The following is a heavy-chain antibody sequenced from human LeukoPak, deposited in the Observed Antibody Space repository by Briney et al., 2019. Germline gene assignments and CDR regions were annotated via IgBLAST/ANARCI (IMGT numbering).Heavy chain of an antibody. CDR2: ISSSGSSI. CDR3: AADCGDN. V-gene: IGHV3-48*04. CDR1: GFTFSSYS. J-gene: IGHJ4*02. Sequence: GGSLRLSCAASGFTFSSYSMNWVRQAPGKGLECVSYISSSGSSIYYADSVKGRFTISRDNAKNSLFLQMDSLRVEDTAVYYCAADCGDNWGQGTLVTVSS. D-gene: IGHD2-21*02.